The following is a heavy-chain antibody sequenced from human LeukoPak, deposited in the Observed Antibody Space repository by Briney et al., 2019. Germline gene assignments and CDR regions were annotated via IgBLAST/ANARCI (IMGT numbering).Heavy chain of an antibody. CDR1: GGSISSYY. V-gene: IGHV4-59*01. Sequence: SETLSLTCTVSGGSISSYYWSWIRLPPGKGLEWIGYIYYSGSTNYNPSLKSRVTISVDTSKNQFSLKLSSVTAADTAVYYCARGVAARPLVDYFDYWGQGTLVTVSS. CDR3: ARGVAARPLVDYFDY. CDR2: IYYSGST. J-gene: IGHJ4*02. D-gene: IGHD6-6*01.